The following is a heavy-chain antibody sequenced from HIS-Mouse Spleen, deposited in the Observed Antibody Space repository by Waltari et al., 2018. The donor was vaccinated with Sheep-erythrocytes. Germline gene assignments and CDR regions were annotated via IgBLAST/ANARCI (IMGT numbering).Heavy chain of an antibody. CDR2: NNPNGGGT. CDR3: ARDPRRPRYFDL. Sequence: QVQLVQSGAEVKKPGASVKVSCKASGYTFTGYYMHWVRQAPGQGLEWMVGNNPNGGGTNYAQKFQGRVTMTRDTSMSADDLGLSRLRSDDTAVYYCARDPRRPRYFDLWGRGTLVTVSS. V-gene: IGHV1-2*02. CDR1: GYTFTGYY. J-gene: IGHJ2*01.